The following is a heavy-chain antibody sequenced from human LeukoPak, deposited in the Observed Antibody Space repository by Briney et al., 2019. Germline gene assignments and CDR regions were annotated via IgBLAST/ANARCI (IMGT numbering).Heavy chain of an antibody. V-gene: IGHV3-48*03. Sequence: GGSLRLSCAASGFTYSTFEMNWVRQAPGKGLEWISYINSGGDTVYYADSVKGRFTVSRDNAKNSLYLQMNSLRAEDTAVYYCASLWELHYWGQGTLVTVSS. CDR2: INSGGDTV. J-gene: IGHJ4*02. D-gene: IGHD1-26*01. CDR3: ASLWELHY. CDR1: GFTYSTFE.